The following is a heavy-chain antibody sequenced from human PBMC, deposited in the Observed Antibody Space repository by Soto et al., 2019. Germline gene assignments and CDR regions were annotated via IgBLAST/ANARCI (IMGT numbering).Heavy chain of an antibody. CDR1: GGTFSSYA. V-gene: IGHV1-69*13. D-gene: IGHD2-15*01. Sequence: ASVKVSCKASGGTFSSYAISWVRQAPGQGLEWMGGIIPIFGTANYAQKFQGRVTITADESTSTAYMELSSLRAEDTAVYYCARVNHLGYCSGGSCPNDAFDIWGQGTMVTVSS. CDR2: IIPIFGTA. CDR3: ARVNHLGYCSGGSCPNDAFDI. J-gene: IGHJ3*02.